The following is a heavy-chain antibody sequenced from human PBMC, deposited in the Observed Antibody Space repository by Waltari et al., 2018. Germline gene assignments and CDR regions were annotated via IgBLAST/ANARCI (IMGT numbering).Heavy chain of an antibody. CDR2: IYYSGST. CDR3: AREEVSFRNGDY. D-gene: IGHD1-1*01. Sequence: QVQLQESGPGLVKPSQTLSLTCTVSGGSISSGGYSWSWIRQHPGKGLEWIGYIYYSGSTYYNPSLKSRVTISVDTSKNQFSLKLSSVTAADTAVYYCAREEVSFRNGDYWGQGTLVTVSS. V-gene: IGHV4-31*03. J-gene: IGHJ4*02. CDR1: GGSISSGGYS.